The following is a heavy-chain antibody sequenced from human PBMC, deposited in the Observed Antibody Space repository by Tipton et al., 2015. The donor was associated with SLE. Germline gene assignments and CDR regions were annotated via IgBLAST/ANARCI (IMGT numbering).Heavy chain of an antibody. CDR3: ARCVGYSYGFDY. D-gene: IGHD5-18*01. V-gene: IGHV4-59*01. Sequence: TLSLTCTVSGGSISSYYWSWIRQPPGKGLEWIGYIYYSGSTNYNPSLKSRDTISVDTSKNQFSLKLSSVTAADTAVYYCARCVGYSYGFDYWGQGTLVTVSS. CDR1: GGSISSYY. CDR2: IYYSGST. J-gene: IGHJ4*02.